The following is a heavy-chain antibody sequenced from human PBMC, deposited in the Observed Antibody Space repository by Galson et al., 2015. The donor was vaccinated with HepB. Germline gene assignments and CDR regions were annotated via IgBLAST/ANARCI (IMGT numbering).Heavy chain of an antibody. CDR2: ISYDGSNK. Sequence: SLRLSCAASGFTFSSYGMHWVRQAPGKGLEWVAVISYDGSNKYYADSVKGRFTISRDNAKNSLYLQMNSLRAEDTALYHCAREHYYYDSSGYYYGPLPDYWGQGTLVTVSS. D-gene: IGHD3-22*01. J-gene: IGHJ4*02. CDR3: AREHYYYDSSGYYYGPLPDY. V-gene: IGHV3-30*03. CDR1: GFTFSSYG.